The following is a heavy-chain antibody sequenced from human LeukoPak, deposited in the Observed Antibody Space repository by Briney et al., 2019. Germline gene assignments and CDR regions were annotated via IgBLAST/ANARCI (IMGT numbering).Heavy chain of an antibody. CDR3: ASSIVVVAATHSSGFDY. J-gene: IGHJ4*01. CDR1: GYTFTSYY. D-gene: IGHD2-15*01. V-gene: IGHV1-46*01. Sequence: ASVPVPCKASGYTFTSYYMHWVRQAPGQGLEWMGIINPSGGSTSYAQKFQGRVTMTRNTSTSTVYMEASSLRSEDTAVYYCASSIVVVAATHSSGFDYWGHGTLVTVSS. CDR2: INPSGGST.